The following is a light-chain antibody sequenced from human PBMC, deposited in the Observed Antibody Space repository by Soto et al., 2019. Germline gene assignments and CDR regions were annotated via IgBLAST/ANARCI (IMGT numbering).Light chain of an antibody. V-gene: IGLV1-47*01. CDR2: RNN. CDR1: SSNIGSNY. J-gene: IGLJ1*01. CDR3: AAWDDSVSGWV. Sequence: QSVLTQPPSASGTPGQRVTISCSGSSSNIGSNYVYWYQQLPGTAPKLLIYRNNQRPSGVPDRFSGSKSGTSASLAISGLRSEDEADYYCAAWDDSVSGWVFGTGTKVTVL.